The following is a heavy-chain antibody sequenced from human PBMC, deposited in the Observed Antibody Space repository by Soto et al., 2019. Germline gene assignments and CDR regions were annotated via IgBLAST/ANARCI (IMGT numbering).Heavy chain of an antibody. Sequence: PGGSLRLSCAASGFTFSSYSMNCVRQAPGKGLELFSSISSSSSYIYYADSVKGRFTISRDNAKNSLYLQMNSLRAEDTAVYYCETDLLGLVVPAAISLDAPFDIWGQGTMVTVSS. V-gene: IGHV3-21*01. CDR3: ETDLLGLVVPAAISLDAPFDI. J-gene: IGHJ3*02. CDR2: ISSSSSYI. CDR1: GFTFSSYS. D-gene: IGHD2-2*01.